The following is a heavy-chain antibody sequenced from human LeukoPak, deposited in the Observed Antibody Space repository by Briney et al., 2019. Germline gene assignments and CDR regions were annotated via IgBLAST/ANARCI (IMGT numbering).Heavy chain of an antibody. V-gene: IGHV3-7*01. Sequence: GGSLRLSCAASGFTFSSYWMSWVRQAPGKGLEWVANIKQDGSEKYYVDSVKGRFTISRDNAKNSLYLQMNSLRAEDAAVYYCARVGGYGLRAYYYYYGMDVWGQGTTVTVSS. CDR1: GFTFSSYW. J-gene: IGHJ6*02. CDR2: IKQDGSEK. D-gene: IGHD5-12*01. CDR3: ARVGGYGLRAYYYYYGMDV.